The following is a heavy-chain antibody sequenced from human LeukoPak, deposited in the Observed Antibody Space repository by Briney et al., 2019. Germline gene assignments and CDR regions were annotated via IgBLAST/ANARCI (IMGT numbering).Heavy chain of an antibody. J-gene: IGHJ5*02. CDR3: ARGRDYYAVSGYHNWFDA. D-gene: IGHD3-22*01. CDR1: GYTFTRYY. CDR2: ISPSGDTT. V-gene: IGHV1-46*01. Sequence: ASVKVSCKASGYTFTRYYMHWVRQAPGQGLEWMGIISPSGDTTSYAQKFQGRVTMTRDTSTRTVYLDLSSLRSEDTAVYYCARGRDYYAVSGYHNWFDAWGQGTLVTVFS.